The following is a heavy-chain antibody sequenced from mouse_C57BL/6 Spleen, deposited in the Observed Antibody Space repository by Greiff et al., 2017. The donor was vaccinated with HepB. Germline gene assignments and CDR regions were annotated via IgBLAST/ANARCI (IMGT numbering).Heavy chain of an antibody. D-gene: IGHD1-1*01. CDR1: GFTFSSYG. J-gene: IGHJ4*01. V-gene: IGHV5-6*02. CDR3: AREIGFITHASYAMDY. Sequence: EVKLVESGGDLVKPGGSLKLSCAASGFTFSSYGMSWVRQTPDKRLEWVATISSGGSYTYYPDSVKGRFTISRDNAKNTLYLQMSSLKSEDTAMYYCAREIGFITHASYAMDYWGQGTSVTVSS. CDR2: ISSGGSYT.